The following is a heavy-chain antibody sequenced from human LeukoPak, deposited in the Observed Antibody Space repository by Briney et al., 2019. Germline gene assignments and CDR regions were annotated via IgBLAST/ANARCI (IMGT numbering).Heavy chain of an antibody. CDR2: ISGGGDRT. D-gene: IGHD6-13*01. CDR3: AKDWHISSWYGRFDP. J-gene: IGHJ5*02. CDR1: GFTFSTYG. Sequence: ESGGGLVQPGGTLRLSCAAAGFTFSTYGMSWVRQAPGKGLEWVSGISGGGDRTSYAQSVKGRFTISRDNFKNMLYLQMNSLRAEDTAVYYCAKDWHISSWYGRFDPWGQGTLVTVSS. V-gene: IGHV3-23*01.